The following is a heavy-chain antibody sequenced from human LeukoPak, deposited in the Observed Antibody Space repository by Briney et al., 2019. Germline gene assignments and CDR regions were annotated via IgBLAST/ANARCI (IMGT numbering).Heavy chain of an antibody. D-gene: IGHD2-15*01. V-gene: IGHV3-21*01. Sequence: PGGSLRLSCAASGFTFSSYNMNWVRQAPGKGLEWVSSITSSSGYIYYTDSVKGRFTISRDNAKNSLYLLMNSLRVEDTAVYYCARRSCSGGSCYPDYWGQGTLVTVSS. CDR1: GFTFSSYN. CDR3: ARRSCSGGSCYPDY. CDR2: ITSSSGYI. J-gene: IGHJ4*02.